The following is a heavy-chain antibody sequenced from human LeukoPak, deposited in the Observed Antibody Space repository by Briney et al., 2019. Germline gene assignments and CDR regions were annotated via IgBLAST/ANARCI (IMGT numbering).Heavy chain of an antibody. D-gene: IGHD2-15*01. J-gene: IGHJ4*02. CDR1: GYPFSDCY. V-gene: IGHV3-11*06. CDR2: ISSSSSYT. Sequence: GGSLTLSCAASGYPFSDCYMSWLRQAPGKGPEWGSYISSSSSYTNYADSVKGRFTISRDNAKNSLYLQMNSLRDEDTAVYYCARWGRGFDYWGQGTLVSVSS. CDR3: ARWGRGFDY.